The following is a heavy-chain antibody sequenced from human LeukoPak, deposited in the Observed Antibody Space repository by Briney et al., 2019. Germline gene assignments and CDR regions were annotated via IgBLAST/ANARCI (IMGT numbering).Heavy chain of an antibody. CDR2: INHSGST. CDR1: GGSFSGYY. D-gene: IGHD3-10*01. V-gene: IGHV4-34*01. Sequence: SETLSLTCAVYGGSFSGYYWSWIRQPPGKGLEWSGEINHSGSTNYNPSLTSRVAISADTSQKQFTLNLNSATAAGPAVYYCARSRVYGSGSYYETWGQGTLVTVSS. J-gene: IGHJ5*02. CDR3: ARSRVYGSGSYYET.